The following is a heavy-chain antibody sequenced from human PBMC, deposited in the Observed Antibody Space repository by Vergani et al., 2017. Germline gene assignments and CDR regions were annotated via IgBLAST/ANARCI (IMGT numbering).Heavy chain of an antibody. CDR3: ARDLAYCHEGSCAL. D-gene: IGHD2-15*01. CDR1: GFTFNRYG. CDR2: VLFDGSNE. V-gene: IGHV3-30*02. Sequence: VQLVQSGGGVVQPGGSLRLYCVASGFTFNRYGMQWVRQAPGKGLEWVAYVLFDGSNEYYADSVKGRFIVSRDNSNDALYLQMNSLRTDDTAVYYCARDLAYCHEGSCALWGQGSVVTVSS. J-gene: IGHJ4*02.